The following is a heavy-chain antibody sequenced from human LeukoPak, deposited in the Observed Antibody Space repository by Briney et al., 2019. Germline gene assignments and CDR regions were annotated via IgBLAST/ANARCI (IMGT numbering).Heavy chain of an antibody. Sequence: GSLRLSCAASGFTFSSYAINWVRQAPGKGLEWIGEINHSGSTNYNPSLKSRVTISVDTSKNQFSLKLSSVTAADTAVYYCARSTVGLYGSGRLFDYWGQGTLVTVSS. CDR1: GFTFSSYA. CDR2: INHSGST. D-gene: IGHD3-10*01. V-gene: IGHV4-34*01. CDR3: ARSTVGLYGSGRLFDY. J-gene: IGHJ4*02.